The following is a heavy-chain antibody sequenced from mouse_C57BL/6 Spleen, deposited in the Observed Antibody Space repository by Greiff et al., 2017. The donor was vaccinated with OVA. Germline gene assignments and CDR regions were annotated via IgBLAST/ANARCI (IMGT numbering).Heavy chain of an antibody. CDR2: IHPNSGST. Sequence: VQLQQPGAELVKPGASVKLSCKASGYTFTSYWMHWVKQRPGQGLEWIGMIHPNSGSTNYNEKFKSKATLTVDKSSSTAYMQLSSLTSEDSVVYYCARNYGSSYTYFDYWGQGTTLTVSS. CDR3: ARNYGSSYTYFDY. V-gene: IGHV1-64*01. D-gene: IGHD1-1*01. J-gene: IGHJ2*01. CDR1: GYTFTSYW.